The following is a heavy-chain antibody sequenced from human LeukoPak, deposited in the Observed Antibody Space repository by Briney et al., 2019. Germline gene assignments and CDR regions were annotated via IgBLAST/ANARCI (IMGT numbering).Heavy chain of an antibody. Sequence: ASVKVSCKASGYTFTSYYMHWVRQAPGQGLEWMGIINPSGGSTSYAQKFQGRVTMTRDTSTSTVYMELSSLRSEDTAVYYCASSPYGSGQYRTYYFDYWGQGTLVTVSS. CDR1: GYTFTSYY. V-gene: IGHV1-46*01. J-gene: IGHJ4*02. D-gene: IGHD3-10*01. CDR3: ASSPYGSGQYRTYYFDY. CDR2: INPSGGST.